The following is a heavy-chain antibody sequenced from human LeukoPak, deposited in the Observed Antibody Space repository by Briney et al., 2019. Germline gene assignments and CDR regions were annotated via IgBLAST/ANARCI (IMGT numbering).Heavy chain of an antibody. D-gene: IGHD6-13*01. CDR1: GFTFSSYW. CDR3: ARDLSSSSDAFDI. V-gene: IGHV3-7*01. J-gene: IGHJ3*02. Sequence: AGGSLRLSCAASGFTFSSYWMSWVRQAPGKGLEWAANIKQDGSEKYYVDSVKGRFTISRDNAKNSLYLQMNSLRAEDTAVYYCARDLSSSSDAFDIWGQGTMVTVSS. CDR2: IKQDGSEK.